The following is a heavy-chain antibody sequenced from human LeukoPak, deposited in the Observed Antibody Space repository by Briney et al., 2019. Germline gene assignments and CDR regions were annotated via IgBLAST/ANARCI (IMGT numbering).Heavy chain of an antibody. CDR1: GGSFSGYY. CDR2: INHSGST. CDR3: ARGGSYDILTRGTNNWFDP. J-gene: IGHJ5*02. V-gene: IGHV4-34*01. Sequence: PSETLSLTCAVYGGSFSGYYWSWIRQPPGKGLEWIGEINHSGSTNYNPSLKSRVTISVDTSKNQFSLKLSSVTAADTAVYYCARGGSYDILTRGTNNWFDPWGQGTLVTVSS. D-gene: IGHD3-9*01.